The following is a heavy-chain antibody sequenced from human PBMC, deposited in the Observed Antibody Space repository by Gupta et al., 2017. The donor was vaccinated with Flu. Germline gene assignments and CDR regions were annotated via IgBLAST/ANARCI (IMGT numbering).Heavy chain of an antibody. D-gene: IGHD3-3*01. Sequence: GKGLEWVSAISGSGGSTYYADSVKGRFTISRDNSKNTLYLQMNSLRAEDTAVYYCAKDLTIFGVAYIGEGYWGQGTLVTVSS. CDR2: ISGSGGST. J-gene: IGHJ4*02. V-gene: IGHV3-23*01. CDR3: AKDLTIFGVAYIGEGY.